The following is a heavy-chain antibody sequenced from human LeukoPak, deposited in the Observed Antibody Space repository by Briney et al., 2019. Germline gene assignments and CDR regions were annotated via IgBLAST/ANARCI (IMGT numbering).Heavy chain of an antibody. Sequence: SETLSLTCAVYGGSFSGYYWSWIRQPPGKGLEWIGEINHSGSTNYNPSLKSRVIISVDTSKNQFSLKLSSVTAADTAVYYCARGRYSSSWYGYYYYMDVWGKGTTVTVS. V-gene: IGHV4-34*01. CDR3: ARGRYSSSWYGYYYYMDV. CDR2: INHSGST. CDR1: GGSFSGYY. D-gene: IGHD6-13*01. J-gene: IGHJ6*03.